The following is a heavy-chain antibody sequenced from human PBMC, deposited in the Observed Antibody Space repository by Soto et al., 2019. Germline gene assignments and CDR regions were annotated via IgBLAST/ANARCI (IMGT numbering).Heavy chain of an antibody. J-gene: IGHJ6*02. V-gene: IGHV1-69*13. CDR1: GGTFSSYA. CDR2: IIPIFGTA. Sequence: ASVKVSCKASGGTFSSYAISWVRQAPGQGLEWMGGIIPIFGTANYAQKFQGRVTITADESTSTAYMELSSLRSEDTAVYYCARDREVGSGWYSTPYYYYYGMDVWGQGTTVTVSS. CDR3: ARDREVGSGWYSTPYYYYYGMDV. D-gene: IGHD6-19*01.